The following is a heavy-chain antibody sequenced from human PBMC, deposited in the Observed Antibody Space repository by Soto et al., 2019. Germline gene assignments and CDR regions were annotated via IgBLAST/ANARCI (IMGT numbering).Heavy chain of an antibody. CDR3: ARVQYYDSGGYHPGEAFDI. J-gene: IGHJ3*02. D-gene: IGHD3-22*01. CDR1: GYTFTSYG. V-gene: IGHV1-18*01. Sequence: ASVKVYCKSSGYTFTSYGISWVRQAPGQGLYWMVWIGAYNVNTNYAQNLQGRATMPPTTPTTTAYRELRSLRPDDTAVHYCARVQYYDSGGYHPGEAFDIWGQGTMVTVS. CDR2: IGAYNVNT.